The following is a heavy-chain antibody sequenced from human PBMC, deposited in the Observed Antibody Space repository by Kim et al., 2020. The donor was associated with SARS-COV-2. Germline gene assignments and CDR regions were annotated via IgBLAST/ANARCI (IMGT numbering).Heavy chain of an antibody. CDR3: AKGIGVSMVRGGTCLDY. Sequence: GGSLRLSCAASGFTFSSYAMSWVRQAPGKGLEWVSAISGSGGSTYYADSVKGRFTISRDNSKNTLYLQMNSLRAEDTAVYYCAKGIGVSMVRGGTCLDYWGQGTLVTVSS. CDR2: ISGSGGST. D-gene: IGHD3-10*01. J-gene: IGHJ4*02. V-gene: IGHV3-23*01. CDR1: GFTFSSYA.